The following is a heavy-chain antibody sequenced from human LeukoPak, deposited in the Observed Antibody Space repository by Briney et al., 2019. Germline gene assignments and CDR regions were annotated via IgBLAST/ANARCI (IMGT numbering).Heavy chain of an antibody. Sequence: PSETLSLTCTVSGGSISSTSYYWGWIRQPPGTGLEWIGSIYYSWDTYYNPSLKSRVTISVDTSKNQFSLKLSSVTAADTAVYYCACLTTADAFDIWGQGTKVTVSS. CDR2: IYYSWDT. CDR3: ACLTTADAFDI. CDR1: GGSISSTSYY. D-gene: IGHD1-14*01. V-gene: IGHV4-39*01. J-gene: IGHJ3*02.